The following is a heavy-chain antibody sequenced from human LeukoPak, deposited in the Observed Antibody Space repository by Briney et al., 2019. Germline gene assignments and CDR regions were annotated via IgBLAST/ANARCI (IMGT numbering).Heavy chain of an antibody. J-gene: IGHJ4*02. CDR2: INHSGST. CDR1: GGSFSGYY. D-gene: IGHD2-15*01. CDR3: ARGLVVAATHFDY. Sequence: SETLSRTCAVYGGSFSGYYWSWIRQPPGKGLEWIGEINHSGSTNYNPSLKSRVTISVDTSKNQFSLRLSSVTAADTAVYYCARGLVVAATHFDYWGQGTLVTVYS. V-gene: IGHV4-34*01.